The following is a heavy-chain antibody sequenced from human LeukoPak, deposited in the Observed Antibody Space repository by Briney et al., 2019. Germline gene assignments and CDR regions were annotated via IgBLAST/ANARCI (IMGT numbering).Heavy chain of an antibody. CDR3: ARASGVLPSFEWANWFDT. J-gene: IGHJ5*02. D-gene: IGHD3-9*01. CDR2: IHYSGST. Sequence: SETLSLTCIVSGGSIRTSDYYWAWIPQPPGRGLVWIGTIHYSGSTFYNPPLKSRLTVSADTSRNQFYMKQSSVPAADTAVYYGARASGVLPSFEWANWFDTWGQGSLVTVSS. CDR1: GGSIRTSDYY. V-gene: IGHV4-39*01.